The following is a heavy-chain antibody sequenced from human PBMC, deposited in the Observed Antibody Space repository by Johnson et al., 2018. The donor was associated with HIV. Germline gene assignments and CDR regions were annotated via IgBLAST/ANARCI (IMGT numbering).Heavy chain of an antibody. CDR3: ARTPRPYYYDSSDGAFDI. D-gene: IGHD3-22*01. J-gene: IGHJ3*02. CDR2: ISSNGGST. V-gene: IGHV3-64*01. CDR1: GFTFSTYA. Sequence: VQLVESGGGVVQPGRSLRLSCAASGFTFSTYALHWVRQAPGKGLEYVSAISSNGGSTYYANSVKGRFTISRDNSKNTLSLHMNSLRAEDTAVFYCARTPRPYYYDSSDGAFDIWGQGTMVTVSS.